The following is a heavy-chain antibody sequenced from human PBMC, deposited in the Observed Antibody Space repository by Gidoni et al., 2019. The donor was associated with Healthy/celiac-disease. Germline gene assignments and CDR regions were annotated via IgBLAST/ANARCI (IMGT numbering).Heavy chain of an antibody. CDR2: IYTSGST. D-gene: IGHD6-13*01. Sequence: QVQLQESGPGLVKPSQTLSLTCTVSGGSISSGSYYWSWIRQPAGKGLEWIGRIYTSGSTNYNPSLKSRVTISVDTSKNQFSLKLSSVTAADTAVYYCAREGSTYRYYFDYWGQGTLVTVSS. CDR3: AREGSTYRYYFDY. J-gene: IGHJ4*02. V-gene: IGHV4-61*02. CDR1: GGSISSGSYY.